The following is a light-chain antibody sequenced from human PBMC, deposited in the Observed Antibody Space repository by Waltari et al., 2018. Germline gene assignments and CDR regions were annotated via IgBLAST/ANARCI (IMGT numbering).Light chain of an antibody. Sequence: QSALTQPASVSGSPGQSTTISCPGPSIVVGCYNLVSWYQQHPDKAPKLMIYEDNKRPSGVSTRFSGSKSGNTASLTISGLQAEDEADYYCCSYAGSGTTWVFGGGTKLTVL. CDR1: SIVVGCYNL. J-gene: IGLJ3*02. CDR3: CSYAGSGTTWV. V-gene: IGLV2-23*01. CDR2: EDN.